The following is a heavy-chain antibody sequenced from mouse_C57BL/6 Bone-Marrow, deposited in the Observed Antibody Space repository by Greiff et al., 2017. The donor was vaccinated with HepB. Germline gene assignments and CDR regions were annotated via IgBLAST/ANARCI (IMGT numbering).Heavy chain of an antibody. Sequence: QVQLQQSGPGLVAPSQSLSITCTVSGFSLTSYGVHWVRQPPGKGLEWLVVIWSDGSTTYNSALKSRLSISKDNSKSQVFLKMNSLQTDDTAMYYCARQGDYYGSSSSYWYFDVWGTGTTVTVSS. CDR2: IWSDGST. V-gene: IGHV2-6-1*01. CDR3: ARQGDYYGSSSSYWYFDV. CDR1: GFSLTSYG. J-gene: IGHJ1*03. D-gene: IGHD1-1*01.